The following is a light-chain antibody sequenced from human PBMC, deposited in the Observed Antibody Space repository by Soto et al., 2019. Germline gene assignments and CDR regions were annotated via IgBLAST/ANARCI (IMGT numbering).Light chain of an antibody. Sequence: ESVLTQSPGTLSLSPGERATLSCRASQTIIGNYLAWYQQKPGQAPRLLIYGASNRATGVPDRFSGSYSGTDFSLTITRLEPQDFAVYYCEQHVNSVYSFGQGTRLGIK. CDR1: QTIIGNY. CDR3: EQHVNSVYS. V-gene: IGKV3-20*01. CDR2: GAS. J-gene: IGKJ2*03.